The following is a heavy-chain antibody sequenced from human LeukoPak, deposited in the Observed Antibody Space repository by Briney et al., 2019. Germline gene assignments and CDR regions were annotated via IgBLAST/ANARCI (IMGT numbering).Heavy chain of an antibody. CDR3: ARDITPFRHYYDSSGYDY. D-gene: IGHD3-22*01. CDR2: ISAYNGNT. V-gene: IGHV1-18*01. CDR1: GYTFTSYG. Sequence: GASVKVSCKASGYTFTSYGISWVRQAPGQGLEWMGWISAYNGNTNYAQKLQGRVTMTTDTSTSTAYMELRSLRSDDTAVYYCARDITPFRHYYDSSGYDYWGQGTLVTVSS. J-gene: IGHJ4*02.